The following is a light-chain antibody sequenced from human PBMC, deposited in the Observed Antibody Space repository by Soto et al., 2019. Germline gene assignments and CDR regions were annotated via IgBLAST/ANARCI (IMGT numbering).Light chain of an antibody. CDR2: DAS. CDR1: QSISSW. Sequence: DIQMTQSPSSLSGSVGDRVTITCRASQSISSWLAWYQQKPGKAPKLLIYDASSLERGVPSRFSGSGSGTEFTLTSSSLQPDYFATYYCQQSDTYSRLFGQGTKVDIK. J-gene: IGKJ1*01. CDR3: QQSDTYSRL. V-gene: IGKV1-5*01.